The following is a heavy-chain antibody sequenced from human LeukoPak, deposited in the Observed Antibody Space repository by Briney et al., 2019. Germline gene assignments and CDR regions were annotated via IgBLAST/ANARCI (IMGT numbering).Heavy chain of an antibody. D-gene: IGHD6-19*01. Sequence: SETLSLTCTVSGGSTSSSSYYWGWLRQPPGKGLEWIGSIYYSGNTYYNPCLKSRVTISVDTSKDQFSLKLSSVTAADTAVYYCVRHHRQWLPPNGFDPWGQGTLVTVSS. J-gene: IGHJ5*02. CDR1: GGSTSSSSYY. V-gene: IGHV4-39*01. CDR2: IYYSGNT. CDR3: VRHHRQWLPPNGFDP.